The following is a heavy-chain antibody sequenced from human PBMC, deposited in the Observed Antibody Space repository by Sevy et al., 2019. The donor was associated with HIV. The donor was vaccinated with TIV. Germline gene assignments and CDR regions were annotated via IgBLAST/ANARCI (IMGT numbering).Heavy chain of an antibody. CDR1: GFTFSSYW. J-gene: IGHJ6*02. CDR3: ARARVIFYYYDTAGGDGMDV. CDR2: INSDGSST. Sequence: GGSLRLSCAASGFTFSSYWMHWVRQAPGKGLVWVSRINSDGSSTSYADSVKGRFTISRAKAKNTRYLQMNSLKAEDTAVYYCARARVIFYYYDTAGGDGMDVWGQGTTVTVSS. D-gene: IGHD3-22*01. V-gene: IGHV3-74*01.